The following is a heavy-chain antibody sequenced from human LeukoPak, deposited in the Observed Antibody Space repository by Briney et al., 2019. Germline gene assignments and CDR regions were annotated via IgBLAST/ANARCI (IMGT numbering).Heavy chain of an antibody. V-gene: IGHV3-21*03. CDR3: ARETAAAAVSDY. D-gene: IGHD6-13*01. CDR1: GFTFSSYS. Sequence: GGSLRLSCAASGFTFSSYSMNWVRQAPGKGLEWVSSISSSSYIYYADSVKGRFTISRDNAKNSLYLQMNSLRAEDTAVYYCARETAAAAVSDYWGQGTLVTVSS. CDR2: ISSSSYI. J-gene: IGHJ4*02.